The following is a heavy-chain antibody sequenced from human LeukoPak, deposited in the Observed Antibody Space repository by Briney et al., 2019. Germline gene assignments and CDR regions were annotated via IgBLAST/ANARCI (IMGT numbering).Heavy chain of an antibody. CDR1: GGSFSDYF. V-gene: IGHV4-34*01. CDR3: ARGPVRLRFGGQYFDL. D-gene: IGHD3-16*01. Sequence: PSETLSLTCAVYGGSFSDYFWSWIRQPPGKGLEWIGEISHSGSTTYNPSLRSRVTISGDTSKKQFSLKLSSVTAADTAVYYCARGPVRLRFGGQYFDLWGRGTLVTVSS. CDR2: ISHSGST. J-gene: IGHJ2*01.